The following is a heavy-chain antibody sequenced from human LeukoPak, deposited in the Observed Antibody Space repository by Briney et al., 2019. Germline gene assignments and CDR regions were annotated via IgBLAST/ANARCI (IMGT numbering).Heavy chain of an antibody. CDR3: ARAPYCSGGSCYKFKFDP. Sequence: ASVRVSCKASGYTFTSYYMHWVRQAPGQGLEWMGWINPNSGGTNYAQKFQGRVTMTRDTSISTAYMELSRLRSDDTAVYYCARAPYCSGGSCYKFKFDPWGQGTLVTVSS. CDR1: GYTFTSYY. J-gene: IGHJ5*02. CDR2: INPNSGGT. D-gene: IGHD2-15*01. V-gene: IGHV1-2*02.